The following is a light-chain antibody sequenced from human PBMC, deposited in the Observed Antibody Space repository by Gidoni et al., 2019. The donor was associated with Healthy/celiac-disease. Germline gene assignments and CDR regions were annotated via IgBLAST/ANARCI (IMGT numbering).Light chain of an antibody. CDR3: ETWDSNTLVV. V-gene: IGLV4-60*03. CDR1: SGHSSYI. J-gene: IGLJ2*01. CDR2: IEGSGSY. Sequence: QPVLTQSSSASASLGSSVKLTCTLSSGHSSYIIAWHQQQPGKAPRYLMKIEGSGSYNKGSGVPDRFSGSSSGADRYLTISNLQSEDEADYYCETWDSNTLVVFGGGTKLTVL.